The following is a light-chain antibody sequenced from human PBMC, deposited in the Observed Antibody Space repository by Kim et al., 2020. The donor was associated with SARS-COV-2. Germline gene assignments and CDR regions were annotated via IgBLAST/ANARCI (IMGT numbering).Light chain of an antibody. J-gene: IGLJ1*01. CDR1: KLGAKH. CDR2: EDT. CDR3: QAWDTSTLYV. Sequence: SYELTQPPSVSVSPGQTASITCSGDKLGAKHVCWYQQKPGQSPVLVIYEDTRRPSGIPERFSGYNSGNTATLTIRDTQAMDEADYYCQAWDTSTLYVFGTGTKVTVL. V-gene: IGLV3-1*01.